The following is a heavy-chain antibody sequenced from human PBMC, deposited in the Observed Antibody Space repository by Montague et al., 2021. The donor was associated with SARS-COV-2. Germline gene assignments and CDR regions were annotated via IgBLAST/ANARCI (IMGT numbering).Heavy chain of an antibody. D-gene: IGHD4-23*01. J-gene: IGHJ4*02. V-gene: IGHV4-34*01. CDR2: INHSGST. CDR3: ARWDPQTLTLIGLRGKSASDY. CDR1: GGSFSGYY. Sequence: SETLSLICAVYGGSFSGYYWTWIRQSPGKGLEWIAEINHSGSTNYNFDPSLRSRVTISVDTSKSQFSLTLTSVTAADTGVYYCARWDPQTLTLIGLRGKSASDYWGQGTLVTVSS.